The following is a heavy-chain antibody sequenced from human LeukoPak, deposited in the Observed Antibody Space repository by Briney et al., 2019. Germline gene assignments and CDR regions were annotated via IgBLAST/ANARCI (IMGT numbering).Heavy chain of an antibody. D-gene: IGHD3-10*01. CDR2: ISGSGGST. Sequence: AGGSLRLSCAASGFTFSSYWMSWVRQAPGKGLEWVSAISGSGGSTYYADSVKGRFTISRDNSKNTLYLQMNSLRAEDTAVYYCAKDALGSGSYYGYDDAFDIWGQGTMVTVSS. V-gene: IGHV3-23*01. CDR1: GFTFSSYW. CDR3: AKDALGSGSYYGYDDAFDI. J-gene: IGHJ3*02.